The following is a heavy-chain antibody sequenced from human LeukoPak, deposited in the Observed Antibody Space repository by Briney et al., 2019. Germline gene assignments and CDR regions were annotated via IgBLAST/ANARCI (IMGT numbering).Heavy chain of an antibody. Sequence: GGSLRLSCAASGFTFSSYWMHWVRHAPGKGLVWVSRINSDGSSTSYADSVKGRFTISRDNAKNTLYLQMNSLRAEDTAVYYCARGPLLIEQWLNYYYYYGMDVWGQGTTVTVSS. J-gene: IGHJ6*02. CDR3: ARGPLLIEQWLNYYYYYGMDV. D-gene: IGHD6-19*01. CDR2: INSDGSST. CDR1: GFTFSSYW. V-gene: IGHV3-74*01.